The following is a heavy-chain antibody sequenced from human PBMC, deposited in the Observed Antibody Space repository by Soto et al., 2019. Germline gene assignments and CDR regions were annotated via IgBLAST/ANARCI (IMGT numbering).Heavy chain of an antibody. CDR1: GLTFSNVW. J-gene: IGHJ4*02. CDR2: IKSKSDGETA. D-gene: IGHD5-18*01. V-gene: IGHV3-15*01. Sequence: GGSLRLSCAASGLTFSNVWMTWVRQAPGKGLEWVGRIKSKSDGETADVAAPVKARFTISRDDSKNTVFLEMSSLKSEDTALYYCAMTAMINRDSSTSFDYWGRGTQVTVSS. CDR3: AMTAMINRDSSTSFDY.